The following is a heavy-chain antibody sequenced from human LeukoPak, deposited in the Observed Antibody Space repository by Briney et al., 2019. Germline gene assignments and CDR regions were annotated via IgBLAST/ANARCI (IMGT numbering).Heavy chain of an antibody. CDR3: ARDDCGGNPPHAFDI. CDR2: INPNSGGT. D-gene: IGHD4-23*01. J-gene: IGHJ3*02. V-gene: IGHV1-2*06. Sequence: GASVKVSCKASGYTFTGYYMHWVRQAPGQGLEGMGRINPNSGGTNYAQKFQGRVTMTRDTSISTAYMELSRLRSDDTAVYYCARDDCGGNPPHAFDIRGQGTMVTVSS. CDR1: GYTFTGYY.